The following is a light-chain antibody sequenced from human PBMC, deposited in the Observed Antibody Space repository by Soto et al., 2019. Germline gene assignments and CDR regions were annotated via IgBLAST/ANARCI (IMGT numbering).Light chain of an antibody. CDR1: SSDVGGYNY. V-gene: IGLV2-14*01. Sequence: QSALAQPASVSGSPGQSITISCTGTSSDVGGYNYVSWYQQHPGKAPKVMIYDASNRPSGVSNRFSGSKSGNTASLTISGLQAEDEADYFCSSYTISGTYVFGTGTKVTVL. CDR2: DAS. J-gene: IGLJ1*01. CDR3: SSYTISGTYV.